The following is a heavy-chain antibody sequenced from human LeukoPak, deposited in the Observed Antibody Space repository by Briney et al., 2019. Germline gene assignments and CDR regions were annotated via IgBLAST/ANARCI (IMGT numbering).Heavy chain of an antibody. CDR3: ARSPSYYYMDV. CDR2: IYHSGST. V-gene: IGHV4-38-2*02. Sequence: SETLSLTCTVSGYSISSGNYWGWIRQSPGKGLEWIGTIYHSGSTYYNPSLKSRVNISVDTSKNQFSLKLSSVTAADTAVYYCARSPSYYYMDVWGKGTTVTISS. CDR1: GYSISSGNY. J-gene: IGHJ6*03.